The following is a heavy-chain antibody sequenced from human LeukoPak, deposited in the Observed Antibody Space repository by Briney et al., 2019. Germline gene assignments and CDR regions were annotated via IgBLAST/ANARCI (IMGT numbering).Heavy chain of an antibody. J-gene: IGHJ4*02. CDR1: GGTFSSYA. D-gene: IGHD6-6*01. Sequence: SVKVPCKASGGTFSSYAVSWVRQAPGQGLEWMGGIIPIFGTANYAQKFQGRVTITADESTSTAYMELSSLRSEDTAVYYCARGIAARPDYWGQGTLVTVSS. CDR2: IIPIFGTA. CDR3: ARGIAARPDY. V-gene: IGHV1-69*13.